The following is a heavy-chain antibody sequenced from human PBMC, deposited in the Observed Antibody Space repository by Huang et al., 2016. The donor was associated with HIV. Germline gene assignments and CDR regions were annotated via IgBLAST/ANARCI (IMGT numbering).Heavy chain of an antibody. J-gene: IGHJ4*02. D-gene: IGHD2-15*01. CDR2: ISYDGSSG. Sequence: QVQLVESGGGVVQPGRSLRLSCVASGFTFNNFGMHWVRQAPGKWLEWVAVISYDGSSGRYSESVKGRFTIARDNPMDTLYLQMNSLRPDDTAVYYCAKESRWYSDLDNWGQGTLVTVSS. V-gene: IGHV3-30*18. CDR1: GFTFNNFG. CDR3: AKESRWYSDLDN.